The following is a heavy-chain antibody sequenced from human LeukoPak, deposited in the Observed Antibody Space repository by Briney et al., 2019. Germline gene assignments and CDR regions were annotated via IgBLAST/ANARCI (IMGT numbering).Heavy chain of an antibody. J-gene: IGHJ4*02. D-gene: IGHD3/OR15-3a*01. CDR3: AREDWLFFDY. CDR1: GGSISSSSYY. V-gene: IGHV4-39*07. Sequence: PSETLSLTCTVSGGSISSSSYYWGWIRQPPGKGLEWIGSIYYSGSTYYNPSLKSRVTISVDTSKNQFSLKLSSVTAADTAVYYCAREDWLFFDYWGQGTLVTVSS. CDR2: IYYSGST.